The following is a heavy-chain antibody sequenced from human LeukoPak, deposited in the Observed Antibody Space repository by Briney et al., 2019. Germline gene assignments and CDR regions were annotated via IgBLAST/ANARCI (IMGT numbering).Heavy chain of an antibody. CDR2: IIPIFGTA. V-gene: IGHV1-69*13. CDR1: GGTFSSYA. J-gene: IGHJ4*02. Sequence: ASVKVSCKASGGTFSSYAISWVRQTPGQGLEWMGGIIPIFGTANYAQKFQGRVTITADESTSTAYMELSSLRSEDTAVYYCARDQGHDGIVAVPAARGFGYWGQGTLVTVSS. CDR3: ARDQGHDGIVAVPAARGFGY. D-gene: IGHD2-2*01.